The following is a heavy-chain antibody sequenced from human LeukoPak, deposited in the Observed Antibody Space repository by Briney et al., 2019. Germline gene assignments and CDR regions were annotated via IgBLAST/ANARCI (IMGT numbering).Heavy chain of an antibody. J-gene: IGHJ3*02. D-gene: IGHD6-19*01. Sequence: GGSLRLSCAASGFTFSNYAMSWVRQAPGKGLEWVSGITGSGGSTNYADSVKGRFTISGDNSKNTLYLQMSSLRAEDTAVYYCTGGGWFTDAFDIWGQGTMVTVSS. CDR1: GFTFSNYA. CDR3: TGGGWFTDAFDI. CDR2: ITGSGGST. V-gene: IGHV3-23*01.